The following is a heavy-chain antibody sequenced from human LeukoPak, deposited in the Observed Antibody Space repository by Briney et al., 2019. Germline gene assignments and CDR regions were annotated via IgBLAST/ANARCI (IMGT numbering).Heavy chain of an antibody. D-gene: IGHD3-22*01. V-gene: IGHV4-59*01. CDR1: GGSLSTYY. Sequence: SETLSLTCTVSGGSLSTYYWSWIRQPPGKGLEGMGYIYYSGSTNYNPSLKSRVTISVDTSKNLFSLKLSSVTAADTAIYYCARASGGYYNNWFDPWGQGTLVTVSS. CDR3: ARASGGYYNNWFDP. J-gene: IGHJ5*02. CDR2: IYYSGST.